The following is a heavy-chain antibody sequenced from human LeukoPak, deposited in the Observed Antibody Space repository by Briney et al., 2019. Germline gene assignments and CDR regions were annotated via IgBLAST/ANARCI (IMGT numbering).Heavy chain of an antibody. J-gene: IGHJ5*02. CDR2: IRSKAYGGTT. Sequence: GRSLRLSCTASGFTFGDYAMSWFRQAPGKGLEWVGFIRSKAYGGTTEYAESVKGRFTISRDDSKSIAYLQMNSLKTEDTAVYYCTRDDWDDLTTYWFDPWGQGTLVTVSS. CDR1: GFTFGDYA. V-gene: IGHV3-49*03. CDR3: TRDDWDDLTTYWFDP. D-gene: IGHD4-11*01.